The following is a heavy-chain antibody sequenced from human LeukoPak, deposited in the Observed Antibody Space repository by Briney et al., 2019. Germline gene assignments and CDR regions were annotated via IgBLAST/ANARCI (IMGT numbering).Heavy chain of an antibody. J-gene: IGHJ3*02. Sequence: SETLSLTCAVYGGSFSGYYWSWIRQPPGKGLEWIGEINHSGRTNYNPSLKSRVTISVDTSKNQFSLKLSSVTAADTAVYYCARDSSPPNTFDIWGQGTMVTVSS. CDR3: ARDSSPPNTFDI. V-gene: IGHV4-34*01. CDR1: GGSFSGYY. D-gene: IGHD6-6*01. CDR2: INHSGRT.